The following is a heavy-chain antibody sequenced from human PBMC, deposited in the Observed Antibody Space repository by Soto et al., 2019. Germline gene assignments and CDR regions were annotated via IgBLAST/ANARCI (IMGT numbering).Heavy chain of an antibody. CDR3: ARRSPIGTDAFDI. V-gene: IGHV4-39*01. CDR1: GGSISSSSYY. Sequence: QLQLQESGPGLVKPSETLSLTCTVSGGSISSSSYYWGWIRQPPGKGLEWIGSIYYSGSTYYNPSLKSRVTISVDTSKNQFSLKLSSVTAADTAVYYCARRSPIGTDAFDIWGQGTMVTVSS. D-gene: IGHD1-26*01. J-gene: IGHJ3*02. CDR2: IYYSGST.